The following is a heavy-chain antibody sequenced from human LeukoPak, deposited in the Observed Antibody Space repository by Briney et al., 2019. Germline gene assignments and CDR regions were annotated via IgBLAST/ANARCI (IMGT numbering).Heavy chain of an antibody. Sequence: GGSLRLSCAASGFTFSNYAMHWVRQAPGKGLEWVAIISYDGSNKDFADSVKGRFTISRDNSKNTLYLQMNGLRAEDTAVYSCARDGLDRSSSGWGYYMDVWGKGTTVTVSS. D-gene: IGHD6-6*01. CDR2: ISYDGSNK. CDR3: ARDGLDRSSSGWGYYMDV. V-gene: IGHV3-30-3*01. J-gene: IGHJ6*03. CDR1: GFTFSNYA.